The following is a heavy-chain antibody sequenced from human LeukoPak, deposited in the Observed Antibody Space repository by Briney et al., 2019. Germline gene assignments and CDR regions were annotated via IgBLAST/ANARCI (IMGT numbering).Heavy chain of an antibody. J-gene: IGHJ4*02. CDR1: GGSISSYY. V-gene: IGHV4-59*01. D-gene: IGHD4-17*01. CDR3: AREGGYGVIY. CDR2: IYYSGST. Sequence: SETLSLTCTVSGGSISSYYWSWIRQPPGKGLEWIGYIYYSGSTNYNPSLKSRVTISVDTSKNQFSLKLSSVTAADTAVYYCAREGGYGVIYWGQGTLVTVSS.